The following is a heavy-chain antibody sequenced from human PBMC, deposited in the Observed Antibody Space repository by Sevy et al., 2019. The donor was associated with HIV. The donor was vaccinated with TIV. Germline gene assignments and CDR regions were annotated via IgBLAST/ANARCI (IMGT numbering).Heavy chain of an antibody. Sequence: GGSLRLSCAASGFTFSSYAMSWVRQAPGKGLEWVSAISGSGGSTYYADSVKGRFTISGDNSKNTLYLQMNSLRAEDTAVYYCAKGDSSSFVFFDYWGQGTLVTVSS. D-gene: IGHD6-13*01. CDR3: AKGDSSSFVFFDY. V-gene: IGHV3-23*01. J-gene: IGHJ4*02. CDR1: GFTFSSYA. CDR2: ISGSGGST.